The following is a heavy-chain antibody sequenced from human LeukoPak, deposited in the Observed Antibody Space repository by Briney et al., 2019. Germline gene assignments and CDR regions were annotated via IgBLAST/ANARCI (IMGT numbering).Heavy chain of an antibody. J-gene: IGHJ4*02. CDR3: ARDGSGSDFSLDY. CDR1: GFNFGDYY. Sequence: PGGSLRLSCVASGFNFGDYYMSWVRQAPGKGLEGVADIRHDGSDVYNGDSVRGRFTISRDNAKNSLFLQMNSLKDEDTAVYYCARDGSGSDFSLDYWGQGTLVTVSS. CDR2: IRHDGSDV. V-gene: IGHV3-7*04. D-gene: IGHD3-10*01.